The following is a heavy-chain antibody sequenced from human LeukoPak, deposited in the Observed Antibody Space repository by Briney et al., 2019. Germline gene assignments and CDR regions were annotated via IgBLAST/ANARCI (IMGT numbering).Heavy chain of an antibody. D-gene: IGHD3-10*01. J-gene: IGHJ3*02. CDR1: GFTFSSYG. CDR3: AKNMVRGVMSYAFDI. V-gene: IGHV3-30*02. CDR2: IRYDGSNK. Sequence: GGSLRLSCAASGFTFSSYGMHWVRQAPGKGLEWVAFIRYDGSNKYYADSVKGRFTISRDNSENTQYLQMNSLRAEDTAVYYCAKNMVRGVMSYAFDIWGQGTMVTVSS.